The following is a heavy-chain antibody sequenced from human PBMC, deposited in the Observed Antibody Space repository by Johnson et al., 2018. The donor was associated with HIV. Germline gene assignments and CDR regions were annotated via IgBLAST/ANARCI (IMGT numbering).Heavy chain of an antibody. V-gene: IGHV3-9*01. CDR3: ARVQLLADDVFDI. CDR2: INSDGSST. Sequence: QLVESGGGLVQPGRSLRLSCAASGFTFDDYAMHWVRQAPGKGLEWVSGINSDGSSTSYADSVKGRFTISRDNAKNTLYLQMDSLGAEDTAVYYCARVQLLADDVFDIWGQGTMVTVSS. J-gene: IGHJ3*02. D-gene: IGHD3-10*01. CDR1: GFTFDDYA.